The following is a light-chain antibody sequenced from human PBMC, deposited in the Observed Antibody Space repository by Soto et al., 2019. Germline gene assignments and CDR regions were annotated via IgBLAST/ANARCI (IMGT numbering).Light chain of an antibody. V-gene: IGLV2-11*01. Sequence: QSALTQPRSVSGSPGQSVTISCTGTSSDVGTYNHVSWYQQYPGRAPKLIIFDVTVRPSGVPDRFSGSKSGNTASLTISGLQADDEAAYYCCSYAGHYMWVFGGGTQLTVL. J-gene: IGLJ2*01. CDR2: DVT. CDR3: CSYAGHYMWV. CDR1: SSDVGTYNH.